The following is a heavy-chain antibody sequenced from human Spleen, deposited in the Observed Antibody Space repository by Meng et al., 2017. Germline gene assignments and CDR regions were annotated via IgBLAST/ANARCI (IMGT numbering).Heavy chain of an antibody. CDR3: AKDIGDGYNYGTFDY. CDR1: GFTFSSYE. J-gene: IGHJ4*02. D-gene: IGHD5-24*01. V-gene: IGHV3-48*03. CDR2: ISSSGTTI. Sequence: GESLKISCAASGFTFSSYELTWVRQAPGKGLEWVSYISSSGTTIYYADSVKGRFTISRDNAKNSLYLQMNSLRAEDTALYYCAKDIGDGYNYGTFDYWGQGTLVTVSS.